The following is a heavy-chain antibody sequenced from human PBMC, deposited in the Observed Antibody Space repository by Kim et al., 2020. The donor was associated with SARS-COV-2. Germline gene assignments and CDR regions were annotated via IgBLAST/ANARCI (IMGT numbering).Heavy chain of an antibody. CDR3: ASDTGYSSSWTAGGGYYVYY. CDR1: GFTFSSYS. D-gene: IGHD6-13*01. J-gene: IGHJ4*02. CDR2: ISSSSSYI. V-gene: IGHV3-21*01. Sequence: GGSLRLSCAASGFTFSSYSMNWVRKAPGKGLEWVSSISSSSSYIYYADSVKGRFTISRDNAKNALDLQMNSLRAEDTAVYYCASDTGYSSSWTAGGGYYVYYWGEGTLVTVSS.